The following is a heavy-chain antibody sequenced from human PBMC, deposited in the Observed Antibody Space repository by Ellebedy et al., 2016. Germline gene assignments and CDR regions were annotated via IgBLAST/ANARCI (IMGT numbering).Heavy chain of an antibody. CDR2: LYGGGTS. D-gene: IGHD1-14*01. Sequence: GESLKISXAASGFSVSSNDMGWVRQAPGKGLELVSLLYGGGTSYYADSVKGRFTISRDNSKKTLYLQMSGLGAEDTAVYYCVTRHNAAFDVWGQGTMVTVSS. J-gene: IGHJ3*01. V-gene: IGHV3-53*01. CDR3: VTRHNAAFDV. CDR1: GFSVSSND.